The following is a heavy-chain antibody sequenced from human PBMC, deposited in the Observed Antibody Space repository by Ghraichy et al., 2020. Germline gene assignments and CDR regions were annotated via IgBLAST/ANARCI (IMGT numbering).Heavy chain of an antibody. J-gene: IGHJ4*02. V-gene: IGHV3-33*05. Sequence: GGSLRLSCAASGFTFSNYGMHWVRQAPGKGLEWVAVISHDGANKVYADSVKGRFIISRDNSETTLYLQMNSLRAEDTAVYYCASGYSYGPGDYWGQGTLVTVSS. CDR2: ISHDGANK. CDR3: ASGYSYGPGDY. D-gene: IGHD5-18*01. CDR1: GFTFSNYG.